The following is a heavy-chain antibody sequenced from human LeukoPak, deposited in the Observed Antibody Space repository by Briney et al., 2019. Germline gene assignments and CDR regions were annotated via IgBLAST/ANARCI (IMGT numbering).Heavy chain of an antibody. Sequence: SETLSLTYTVCGGSILSGSHYWPWIRQPPGKGLEWIGSIYYSGSTYYNPSLENRVTISIDTSKNHFSLKLSSLSAADTSVYYCAKGDYSGGILVDLWGQGTLVTVS. CDR3: AKGDYSGGILVDL. V-gene: IGHV4-39*02. D-gene: IGHD2-15*01. CDR2: IYYSGST. J-gene: IGHJ4*02. CDR1: GGSILSGSHY.